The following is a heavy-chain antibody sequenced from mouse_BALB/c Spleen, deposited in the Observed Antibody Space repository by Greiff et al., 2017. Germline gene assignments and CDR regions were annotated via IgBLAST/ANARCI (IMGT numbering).Heavy chain of an antibody. Sequence: QVQLQQSGPELVKPGASVKISCIASGYAFSSSWMNWVKQRPGQGLEWIGRIYPGDGDTNYNGKFKGKATLTADKSSSTAYMQLSSLTSVDSAVYFCARGSSYYGSSSFAYWGQGTLVTVSA. D-gene: IGHD1-1*01. CDR3: ARGSSYYGSSSFAY. J-gene: IGHJ3*01. V-gene: IGHV1-82*01. CDR2: IYPGDGDT. CDR1: GYAFSSSW.